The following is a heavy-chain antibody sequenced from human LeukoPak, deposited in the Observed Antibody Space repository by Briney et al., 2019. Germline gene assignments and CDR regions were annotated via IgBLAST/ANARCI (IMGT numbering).Heavy chain of an antibody. D-gene: IGHD1-26*01. CDR2: INHSGST. J-gene: IGHJ4*02. CDR1: GGSFSGYY. Sequence: SETLSLTCAVYGGSFSGYYWSWIRQPPGKGLEWIGEINHSGSTNYNPSLKSRVTISVDTSKNQFSLKLSSVTAADTAVYYCAGGIVGATAVDYWGQGTLVTVSS. V-gene: IGHV4-34*01. CDR3: AGGIVGATAVDY.